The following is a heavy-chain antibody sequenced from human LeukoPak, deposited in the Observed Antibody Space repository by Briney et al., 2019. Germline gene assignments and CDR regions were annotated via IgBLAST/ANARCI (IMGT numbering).Heavy chain of an antibody. Sequence: SETLSLTCAVSDDSFSSHYWSWIRQHPGKGLEWIGYIYYSGSTYYNPSLKSRVTISVDTSKNQFSLKLSSVTAADTAVYYCAGKPRMRYFGWPKNYYYYYMDVWGKGTTVTVSS. CDR3: AGKPRMRYFGWPKNYYYYYMDV. D-gene: IGHD3-9*01. V-gene: IGHV4-59*06. CDR2: IYYSGST. CDR1: DDSFSSHY. J-gene: IGHJ6*03.